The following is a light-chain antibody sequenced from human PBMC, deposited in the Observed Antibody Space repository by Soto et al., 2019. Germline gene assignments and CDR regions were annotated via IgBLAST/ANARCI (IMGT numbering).Light chain of an antibody. J-gene: IGKJ1*01. CDR2: TAS. CDR1: QAIRND. Sequence: AIQMTQSPSSLSASVGDRVIITCRASQAIRNDLGWYQQKPGKAPKLLIYTASTLQSGVPSRFSGSGSGADFTLTIRSLQPDDFATYYCQQYNSYWTFGQGTKVDNK. V-gene: IGKV1-6*01. CDR3: QQYNSYWT.